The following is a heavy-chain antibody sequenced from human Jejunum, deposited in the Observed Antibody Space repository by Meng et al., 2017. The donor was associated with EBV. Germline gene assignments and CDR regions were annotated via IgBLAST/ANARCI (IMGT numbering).Heavy chain of an antibody. CDR2: IHHSGST. CDR3: ARDRGVEDY. D-gene: IGHD5-24*01. J-gene: IGHJ4*02. V-gene: IGHV4-4*02. Sequence: PVIPSGTLSRTCAVSGRSISTDNWWSWVRQPPGKGLEYIGEIHHSGSTKYNPSLKSRVTISVDKSNNHFSLKLSSVTAADTAVYYCARDRGVEDYWGQGTLVTVSS. CDR1: GRSISTDNW.